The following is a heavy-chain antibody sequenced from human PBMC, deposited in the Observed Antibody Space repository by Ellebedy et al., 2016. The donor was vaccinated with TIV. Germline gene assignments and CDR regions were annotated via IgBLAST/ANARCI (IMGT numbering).Heavy chain of an antibody. CDR2: IYYTGTT. D-gene: IGHD3-9*01. J-gene: IGHJ3*01. CDR3: AADYDIVAGYYRGDAFDV. V-gene: IGHV4-39*01. Sequence: GSLRLXCTVSGGSISRTTHYWGWIRQPPGKGLEWLGTIYYTGTTYYNPSLNSRVTISIDTSKNQFSLKLNSVTAADTAVYYCAADYDIVAGYYRGDAFDVWGQGTMVTVSS. CDR1: GGSISRTTHY.